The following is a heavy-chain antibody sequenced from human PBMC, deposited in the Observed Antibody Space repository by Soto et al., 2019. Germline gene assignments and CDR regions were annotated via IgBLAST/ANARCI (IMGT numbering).Heavy chain of an antibody. CDR2: TYYRSKWYN. CDR1: GDSVSSNSAA. CDR3: ARGVYCSSTSCYHYYYYGMDV. D-gene: IGHD2-2*01. J-gene: IGHJ6*02. Sequence: SQTLSLTCAISGDSVSSNSAAWNWIRQSPSRGLEWLGRTYYRSKWYNDYAVSVKSRITINPDTSKNQFSLQLNSVTPEDTAVYYCARGVYCSSTSCYHYYYYGMDVWGQGTTVTVSS. V-gene: IGHV6-1*01.